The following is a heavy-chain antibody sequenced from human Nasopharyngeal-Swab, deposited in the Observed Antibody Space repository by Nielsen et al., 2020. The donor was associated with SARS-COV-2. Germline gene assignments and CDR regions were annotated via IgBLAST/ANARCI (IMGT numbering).Heavy chain of an antibody. J-gene: IGHJ6*02. V-gene: IGHV1-46*01. CDR2: INPTDGST. D-gene: IGHD1-7*01. Sequence: APVKVSCKASGYTFTSYYFHWVRQAPRKGLEWMGIINPTDGSTSYAQKFEGRVTMTRVTSTSTVYMELNSLRSEDTAVYYCARVLPFRITGTSGMDVWGQGTTVTVSS. CDR1: GYTFTSYY. CDR3: ARVLPFRITGTSGMDV.